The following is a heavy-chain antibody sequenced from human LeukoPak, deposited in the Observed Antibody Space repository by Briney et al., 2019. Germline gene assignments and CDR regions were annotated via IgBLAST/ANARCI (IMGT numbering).Heavy chain of an antibody. CDR1: GFTFSDYG. V-gene: IGHV3-30*19. Sequence: GGSLRLSCAASGFTFSDYGIHWVRQSPGKGLEWVAVISYDGSNKYYADSVKGRFTISRDNSKNTLYLQMNSLRAEDTAVYYCARDGYNSLTFDYWGQGTLVTVSS. CDR3: ARDGYNSLTFDY. D-gene: IGHD5-24*01. J-gene: IGHJ4*02. CDR2: ISYDGSNK.